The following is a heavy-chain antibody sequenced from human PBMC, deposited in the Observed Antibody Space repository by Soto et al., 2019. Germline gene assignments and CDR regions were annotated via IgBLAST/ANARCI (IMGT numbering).Heavy chain of an antibody. CDR3: ARKRDAGYCSSTDWLCGGMDV. Sequence: QVQLVQSGAEVKKPGSSVKVSCKASGGTFSSYAISWVRQAPGQGLEWMGGIIPIFGTANYAQKFQGRVTITADKSTSTAYMELSSLRSEDTAVYYCARKRDAGYCSSTDWLCGGMDVWGQGTTVTVSS. V-gene: IGHV1-69*06. J-gene: IGHJ6*02. D-gene: IGHD2-2*01. CDR1: GGTFSSYA. CDR2: IIPIFGTA.